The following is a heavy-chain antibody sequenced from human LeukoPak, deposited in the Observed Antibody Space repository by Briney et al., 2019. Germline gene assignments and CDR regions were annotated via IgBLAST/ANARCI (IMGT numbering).Heavy chain of an antibody. D-gene: IGHD2-2*01. CDR2: ISGSGGST. V-gene: IGHV3-23*01. CDR1: GFTFSSYA. CDR3: AKDRVGYCSSTSCLLPVDY. J-gene: IGHJ4*02. Sequence: PGGSLRLSCAASGFTFSSYAMSWVRQAPGKGLELVSAISGSGGSTYYADSVKGRFTISRDNSKNTLYLQMNSLRAEDMAVYYCAKDRVGYCSSTSCLLPVDYWGQGTLVTVSS.